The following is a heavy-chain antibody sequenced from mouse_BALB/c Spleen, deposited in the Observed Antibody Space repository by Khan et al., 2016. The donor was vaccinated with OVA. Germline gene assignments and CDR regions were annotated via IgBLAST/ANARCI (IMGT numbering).Heavy chain of an antibody. CDR1: GYSITSDYA. CDR3: ARDGSQYNYAMDY. D-gene: IGHD2-3*01. Sequence: VQLQESGPGLVKPSQSLSLTCTVTGYSITSDYAWNWIRQFPGNKLEWMGYISYSGSTNYNPALKSRISITRDTSKNKFFMQLNSVTTEDTATYYCARDGSQYNYAMDYWGQGTSVTVSS. V-gene: IGHV3-2*02. CDR2: ISYSGST. J-gene: IGHJ4*01.